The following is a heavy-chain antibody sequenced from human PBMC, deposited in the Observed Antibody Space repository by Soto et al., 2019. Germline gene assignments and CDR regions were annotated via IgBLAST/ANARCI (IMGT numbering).Heavy chain of an antibody. D-gene: IGHD1-26*01. Sequence: SVKVSCKASGGTFSSYAISWVRQAPGQGLEWMGGIIPIFGTANYAQKFQGRVTITADESTGTAYMELSSLRSEDTAVYYCARSMGADDYFDYWGQGTLVTVSS. V-gene: IGHV1-69*13. J-gene: IGHJ4*02. CDR3: ARSMGADDYFDY. CDR2: IIPIFGTA. CDR1: GGTFSSYA.